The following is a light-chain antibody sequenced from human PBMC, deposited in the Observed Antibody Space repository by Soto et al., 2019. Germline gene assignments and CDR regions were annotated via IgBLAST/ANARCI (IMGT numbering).Light chain of an antibody. CDR3: QQHSDWPLT. CDR1: QSVSSN. Sequence: EIVMTQSPAALSVSAGERATLSSRASQSVSSNLAWYQQKPGQAPSLLIYGAFTRATGIPVRFSGSGSGTDFTLTISSLEPDDFTVYYCQQHSDWPLTFGGGTKVDIK. J-gene: IGKJ4*01. V-gene: IGKV3-11*01. CDR2: GAF.